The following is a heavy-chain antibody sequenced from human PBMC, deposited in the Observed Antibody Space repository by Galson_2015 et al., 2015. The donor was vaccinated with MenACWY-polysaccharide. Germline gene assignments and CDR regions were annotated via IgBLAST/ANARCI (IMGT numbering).Heavy chain of an antibody. CDR2: IIPIFGTA. Sequence: SVKVSCKASGGTFSSYAISWVRQAPGQGLEWMGGIIPIFGTANYAQKFQGRVTITADESTSTAYMELSSLRSEDTAVYYCARTQARGWGRGGAYVMDFWGQGTTVTVSS. CDR3: ARTQARGWGRGGAYVMDF. D-gene: IGHD3-16*01. J-gene: IGHJ6*02. CDR1: GGTFSSYA. V-gene: IGHV1-69*13.